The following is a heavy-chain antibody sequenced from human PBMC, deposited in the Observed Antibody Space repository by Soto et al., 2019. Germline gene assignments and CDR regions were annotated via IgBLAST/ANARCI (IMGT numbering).Heavy chain of an antibody. CDR3: AGFSIAASG. CDR2: IWYDGSNK. J-gene: IGHJ4*02. D-gene: IGHD6-6*01. V-gene: IGHV3-33*01. CDR1: GFTFSSYG. Sequence: QVQLVESGGGVVQPGRSLRLSCAASGFTFSSYGMHWVRQAPGKGLEWVAVIWYDGSNKYYADSVKGRFTISRDNSKNTLYLQMNSLRAEDTAVYYCAGFSIAASGWGQGTLVTVSS.